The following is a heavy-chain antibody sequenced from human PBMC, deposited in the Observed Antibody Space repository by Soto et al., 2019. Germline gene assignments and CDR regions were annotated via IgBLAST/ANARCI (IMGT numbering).Heavy chain of an antibody. CDR1: GYKFTSSW. CDR3: ARKDKSGYFNWFDP. J-gene: IGHJ5*02. CDR2: IFPSDSDT. D-gene: IGHD3-22*01. Sequence: GESLKISCRTSGYKFTSSWIAWVRQLPGKGLEWMGIIFPSDSDTRYSPSFQGQVTISADRFTSTVFLQWASLKASDTAVYFCARKDKSGYFNWFDPWGQGTLVTVSS. V-gene: IGHV5-51*01.